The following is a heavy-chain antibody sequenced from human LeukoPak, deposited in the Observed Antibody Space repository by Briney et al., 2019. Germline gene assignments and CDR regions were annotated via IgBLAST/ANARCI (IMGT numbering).Heavy chain of an antibody. CDR2: ISTSGGST. CDR1: GFTFNSYA. J-gene: IGHJ4*02. CDR3: VGGASSGYSDFDY. Sequence: GGSLRLSCAASGFTFNSYATSWVRQAPGKGLEWVSTISTSGGSTYYADSVKGRFTISRDNSKNTLYLQMNSLRAVDTAVYYCVGGASSGYSDFDYWGQGTLVTVSS. V-gene: IGHV3-23*01. D-gene: IGHD3-22*01.